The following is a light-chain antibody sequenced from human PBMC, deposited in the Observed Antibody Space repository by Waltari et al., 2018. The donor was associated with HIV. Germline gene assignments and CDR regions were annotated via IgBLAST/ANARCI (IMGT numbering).Light chain of an antibody. Sequence: NFMLTQPHSVSESPGKTVTISCTRSSGSIATNYVQWYQQRPGIAPITLIYDDNQRPSGVPDRFSGSIASSSNSASLTISGLKTEDEADYYCQSYSSSTVVFGGGTKLTVL. V-gene: IGLV6-57*03. CDR3: QSYSSSTVV. J-gene: IGLJ2*01. CDR1: SGSIATNY. CDR2: DDN.